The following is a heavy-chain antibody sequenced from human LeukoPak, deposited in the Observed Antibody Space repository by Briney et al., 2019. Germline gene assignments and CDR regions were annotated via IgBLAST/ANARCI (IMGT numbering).Heavy chain of an antibody. Sequence: GESLKISCKGSGYSFTSYWIGWVRQMPGQNLQWMGLIYPGDSDTRYSPSFQGQVTISADKSISTAYLRWSSLKASDTAMFFFFKQKTAYEILTGYYVSYYFDYWGQGTLVTVSS. J-gene: IGHJ4*02. V-gene: IGHV5-51*01. CDR3: FKQKTAYEILTGYYVSYYFDY. CDR1: GYSFTSYW. D-gene: IGHD3-9*01. CDR2: IYPGDSDT.